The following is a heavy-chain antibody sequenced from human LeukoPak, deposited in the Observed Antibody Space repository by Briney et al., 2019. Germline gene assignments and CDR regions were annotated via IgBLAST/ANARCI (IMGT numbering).Heavy chain of an antibody. CDR1: GGSISSYY. CDR3: ASVPTSYDSSGPFDY. V-gene: IGHV4-59*01. D-gene: IGHD3-22*01. CDR2: IYYSGST. Sequence: SETLSLTCTVSGGSISSYYWSWIRQPPGKGLEWIGYIYYSGSTNYNPSLKSRVTISVDTSKNQFSLKLSSVTAADTAVYYCASVPTSYDSSGPFDYWGQGTLVTVSS. J-gene: IGHJ4*02.